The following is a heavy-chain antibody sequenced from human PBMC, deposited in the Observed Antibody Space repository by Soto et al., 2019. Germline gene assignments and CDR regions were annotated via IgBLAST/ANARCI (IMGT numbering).Heavy chain of an antibody. V-gene: IGHV4-34*01. D-gene: IGHD2-8*01. CDR2: INHSGST. J-gene: IGHJ5*02. CDR1: GGSFSGYY. Sequence: PSETLSLTCAVYGGSFSGYYWSWIRQPPGKGLEWIGEINHSGSTNYNPSLKSRVTISIDTSKNQFSLKLSSVTAADTAVYYCARTIILMIYARGPANWFDPWGQGTLVTVSS. CDR3: ARTIILMIYARGPANWFDP.